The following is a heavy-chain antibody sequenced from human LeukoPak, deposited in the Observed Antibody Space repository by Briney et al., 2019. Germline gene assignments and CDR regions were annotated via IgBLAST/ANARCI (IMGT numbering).Heavy chain of an antibody. V-gene: IGHV4-59*01. D-gene: IGHD2/OR15-2a*01. J-gene: IGHJ3*02. CDR3: ATKNDFDI. Sequence: SETLSLTCTVSGGSISSDHWNWTRQPPGKGLEWIGCIYYSGRTYYNPSLKSRVSISVDMSKSQFSLRLTSVTAAVTAVYYCATKNDFDIWGQGTLVTVSS. CDR1: GGSISSDH. CDR2: IYYSGRT.